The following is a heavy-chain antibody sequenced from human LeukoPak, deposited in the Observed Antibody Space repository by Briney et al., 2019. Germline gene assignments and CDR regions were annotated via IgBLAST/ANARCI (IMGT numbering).Heavy chain of an antibody. Sequence: PSETLSLTCAVSGYSISSGYYWGWIRQPPGKGLEWIGSIYHSGSTYYNPSLKSRVTISVDTSKNRFSLKLSSVTAADTAVYYCASNLWFGELLSDYWGQGTLVTVSS. V-gene: IGHV4-38-2*01. J-gene: IGHJ4*02. D-gene: IGHD3-10*01. CDR1: GYSISSGYY. CDR2: IYHSGST. CDR3: ASNLWFGELLSDY.